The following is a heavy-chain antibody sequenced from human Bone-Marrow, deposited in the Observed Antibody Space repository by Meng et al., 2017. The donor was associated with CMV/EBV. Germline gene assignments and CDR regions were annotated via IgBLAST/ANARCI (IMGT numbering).Heavy chain of an antibody. D-gene: IGHD3-3*01. CDR2: IYYSGST. CDR3: ARDRDVTWSAYSGGGMDV. J-gene: IGHJ6*02. CDR1: GVSISSGGYY. Sequence: SETLSLTCAVSGVSISSGGYYWSWIRQHPGKGLEWIGYIYYSGSTYYNPSLKGRLTISVDTSNNQFSLKLNSVTAADTAVYYRARDRDVTWSAYSGGGMDVWGQGTTVTVSS. V-gene: IGHV4-31*11.